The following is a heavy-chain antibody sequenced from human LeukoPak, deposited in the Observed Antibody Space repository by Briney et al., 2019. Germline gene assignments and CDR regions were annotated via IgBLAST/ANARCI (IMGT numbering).Heavy chain of an antibody. Sequence: GGSLRLSCAASGFTFSSYAMSWVRQAPGKGLEWVSAISGSGGSTYYADSVKGRFTISRDNSKNTLYLQMNSLRAEDTAVYCCARDLPDSSSWYGCLDPWGQGTLVTVSS. J-gene: IGHJ5*02. CDR3: ARDLPDSSSWYGCLDP. CDR1: GFTFSSYA. D-gene: IGHD6-13*01. CDR2: ISGSGGST. V-gene: IGHV3-23*01.